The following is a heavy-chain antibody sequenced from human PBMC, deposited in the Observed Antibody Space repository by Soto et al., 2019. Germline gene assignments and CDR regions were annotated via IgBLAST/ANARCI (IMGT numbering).Heavy chain of an antibody. CDR2: ITASNGNT. Sequence: QVQLVQSGPEVKKPGASVKVSCKASGYTFTNYGITWVRQAPGQGLEWMGWITASNGNTNYAREIQGRLTLTRDTSTSTAYMKLRSLRSDDTAVYYCARGASCSSASCYDNFHYGLAVWGQGTTVIVSS. J-gene: IGHJ6*02. V-gene: IGHV1-18*01. CDR3: ARGASCSSASCYDNFHYGLAV. D-gene: IGHD2-2*01. CDR1: GYTFTNYG.